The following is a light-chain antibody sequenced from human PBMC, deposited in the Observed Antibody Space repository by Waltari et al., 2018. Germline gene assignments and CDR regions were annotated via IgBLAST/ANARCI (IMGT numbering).Light chain of an antibody. V-gene: IGKV3-15*01. CDR2: GAS. CDR3: HEYEYWPPGT. J-gene: IGKJ3*01. CDR1: QSVRTN. Sequence: EIVMTQSPATLSVSPGDRATLSCRASQSVRTNLAWFQQKPGQPPRLLISGASTRATGIPARFSGSGSGTEFTLTITGLQSEDFEVYYCHEYEYWPPGTFGPGTKVEIK.